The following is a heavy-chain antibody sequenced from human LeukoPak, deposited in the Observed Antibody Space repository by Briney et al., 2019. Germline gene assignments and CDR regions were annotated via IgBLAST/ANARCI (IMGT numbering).Heavy chain of an antibody. CDR1: GGSISTYY. V-gene: IGHV4-59*01. CDR3: ARRAGDGENYFDY. CDR2: IYHSGST. Sequence: SETLSLTCTVSGGSISTYYWNWIRQPPGKGLEWIGYIYHSGSTNYNPSLQSRVTISVDTSKNQFSLNLNSVTAADTAVYYCARRAGDGENYFDYWGQGTLVTVSS. J-gene: IGHJ4*02. D-gene: IGHD5-24*01.